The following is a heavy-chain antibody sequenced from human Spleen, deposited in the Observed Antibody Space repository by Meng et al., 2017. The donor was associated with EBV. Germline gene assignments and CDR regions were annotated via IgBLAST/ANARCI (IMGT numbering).Heavy chain of an antibody. CDR1: GFTFSIAW. CDR2: IKSKIDGGTT. Sequence: EGRLVGSGGGLVQPGGSVSRSCGASGFTFSIAWMNWVCQAPVKGLEWVGRIKSKIDGGTTDYTAPVKGRFTISRDNSKNTLYLQMNSLKTEDTAVYYCITDPSQFDYWGQGTLVTVSS. CDR3: ITDPSQFDY. V-gene: IGHV3-15*01. J-gene: IGHJ4*02.